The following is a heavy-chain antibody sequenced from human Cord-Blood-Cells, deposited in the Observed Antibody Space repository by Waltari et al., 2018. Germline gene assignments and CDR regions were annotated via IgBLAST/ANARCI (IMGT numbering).Heavy chain of an antibody. V-gene: IGHV4-4*02. CDR2: VHHSGKT. J-gene: IGHJ4*02. D-gene: IGHD2-2*01. CDR1: GDSISGNYW. CDR3: AGDRAIGLFFDY. Sequence: QVQLQESGQGLVKPSGTLSLTCAVSGDSISGNYWWSWVRQSPEKGLEWIGQVHHSGKTHYNPSLQSRVTISVDKPKNQFSLNLNSVTGADTAVYYCAGDRAIGLFFDYWGRGTLVTVSS.